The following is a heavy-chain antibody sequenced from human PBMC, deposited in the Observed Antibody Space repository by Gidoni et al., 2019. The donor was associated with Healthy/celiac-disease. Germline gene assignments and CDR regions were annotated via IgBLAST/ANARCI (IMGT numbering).Heavy chain of an antibody. J-gene: IGHJ3*02. V-gene: IGHV3-23*01. D-gene: IGHD6-19*01. CDR3: AKSSGRAFDI. CDR2: SSGSGGSK. Sequence: EVQLLESGGGFVQPGGSLRLSCAASGFTFSSYAMSGVRQAPGKGLGWVSASSGSGGSKYYADSVKGGFTMTREKSKNTRYLQMNSLRAEDTAVDDCAKSSGRAFDIWGQGTMVTVSS. CDR1: GFTFSSYA.